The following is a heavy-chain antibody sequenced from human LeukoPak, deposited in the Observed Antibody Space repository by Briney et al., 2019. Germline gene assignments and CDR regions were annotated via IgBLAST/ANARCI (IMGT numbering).Heavy chain of an antibody. J-gene: IGHJ6*02. CDR2: IYHSGST. CDR1: GGSISSSNW. V-gene: IGHV4-4*02. Sequence: SETLSLTCAVSGGSISSSNWWSWVRQPPGKGLEWIGEIYHSGSTYYNPSLKSRVTISVDTSKYQFSLKLGSVTAADTAVYYCATISYGSDGMDVWGQGTTVIVSS. D-gene: IGHD3-10*01. CDR3: ATISYGSDGMDV.